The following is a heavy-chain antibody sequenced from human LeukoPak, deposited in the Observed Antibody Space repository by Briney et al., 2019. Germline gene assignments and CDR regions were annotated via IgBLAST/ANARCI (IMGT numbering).Heavy chain of an antibody. Sequence: GASVKVSCKASGYTFTHYAINWVRQAPGQGLECMGWINTNTATPMYAQGFSGRFVFSLDVSDSTAYLHINSLEAGDTAVYYCARDPTRSPGGGFFSPLGYWGQGSLVTVSS. V-gene: IGHV7-4-1*02. CDR3: ARDPTRSPGGGFFSPLGY. D-gene: IGHD3-22*01. CDR1: GYTFTHYA. J-gene: IGHJ4*02. CDR2: INTNTATP.